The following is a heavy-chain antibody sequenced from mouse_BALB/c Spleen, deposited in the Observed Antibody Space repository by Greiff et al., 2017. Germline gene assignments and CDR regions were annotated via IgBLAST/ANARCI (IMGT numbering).Heavy chain of an antibody. CDR2: INPGSGGT. CDR1: GYAFTNYL. J-gene: IGHJ3*01. Sequence: QVQLQQSGAELVRPGTSVKVSCKASGYAFTNYLIEWVKQRPGQGLEWIGVINPGSGGTNYNEKFKGKATLTADKSSSTAYMQLSSLTSDDSAVYFCAREGDRSWCAYWGQGTLVTVSA. D-gene: IGHD3-3*01. CDR3: AREGDRSWCAY. V-gene: IGHV1-54*01.